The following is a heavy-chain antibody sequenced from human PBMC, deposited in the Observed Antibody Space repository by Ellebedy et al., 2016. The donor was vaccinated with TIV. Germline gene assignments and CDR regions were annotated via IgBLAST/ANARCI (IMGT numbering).Heavy chain of an antibody. Sequence: GGSLRLSXAASRFTFSSYGMHWVRQAPGKGLEWVAVIWYDGGNKYYADSVKGRFTISRDNSKNTLYLQMNSLRAEDTAVYYCARHYGDYGKDHWGQGTLVTVSS. CDR2: IWYDGGNK. CDR3: ARHYGDYGKDH. J-gene: IGHJ4*02. V-gene: IGHV3-33*01. D-gene: IGHD4-17*01. CDR1: RFTFSSYG.